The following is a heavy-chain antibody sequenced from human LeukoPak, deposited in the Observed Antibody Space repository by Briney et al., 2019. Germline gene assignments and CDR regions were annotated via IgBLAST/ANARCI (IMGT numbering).Heavy chain of an antibody. V-gene: IGHV3-30-3*01. D-gene: IGHD1-26*01. CDR1: GFTFSSYA. Sequence: GRSLRLSCAASGFTFSSYAMHWVRQAPGKRLEWVAVISYDGSNKYYADSVKGRFTISRDNSKNTLYLQMNSLRAEDTAVYYCASDTHRTGSGIDYWGQGTLVTVSS. J-gene: IGHJ4*02. CDR2: ISYDGSNK. CDR3: ASDTHRTGSGIDY.